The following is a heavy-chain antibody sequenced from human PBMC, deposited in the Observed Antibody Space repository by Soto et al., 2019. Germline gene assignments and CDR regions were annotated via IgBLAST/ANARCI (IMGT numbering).Heavy chain of an antibody. CDR1: GGSISSYY. J-gene: IGHJ4*02. V-gene: IGHV4-59*08. CDR3: ARHPGGVATMVDW. D-gene: IGHD5-12*01. Sequence: SETLSLTCTVSGGSISSYYWSWIRQPPGKGLEWIGYIYYSGSTNYNPSLKSRVTISVDTSKNQFSLKLSSVTAADTAVYYCARHPGGVATMVDWWGQGTLVTVSS. CDR2: IYYSGST.